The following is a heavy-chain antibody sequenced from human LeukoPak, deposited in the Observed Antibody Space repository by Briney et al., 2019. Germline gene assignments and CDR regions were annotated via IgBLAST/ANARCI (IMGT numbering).Heavy chain of an antibody. CDR1: GDSISNYF. CDR3: AREAAAAGTNWFDP. CDR2: TYYSGST. V-gene: IGHV4-59*06. D-gene: IGHD6-13*01. J-gene: IGHJ5*02. Sequence: SETLSLTCTVSGDSISNYFWSWIRQHPGKGLEWIGYTYYSGSTYYNPSLKSRVTISVDTSKNQFSLKLSSVTAADTAVYYCAREAAAAGTNWFDPWGQGTLVTVSS.